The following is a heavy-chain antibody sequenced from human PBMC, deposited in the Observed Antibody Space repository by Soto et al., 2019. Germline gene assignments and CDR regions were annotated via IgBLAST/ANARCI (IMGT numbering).Heavy chain of an antibody. D-gene: IGHD3-22*01. CDR1: GFTFSSYG. CDR2: IWYDGSNK. V-gene: IGHV3-33*01. Sequence: GGSLRLSCAASGFTFSSYGMHWVRQAPGKGLEWVAVIWYDGSNKYYADSVKGRFTISRDNSKNTLYLQMNSLRAEDTAVYYCARGGVSDSCGYSVAFDIWGQGTMVTVSS. J-gene: IGHJ3*02. CDR3: ARGGVSDSCGYSVAFDI.